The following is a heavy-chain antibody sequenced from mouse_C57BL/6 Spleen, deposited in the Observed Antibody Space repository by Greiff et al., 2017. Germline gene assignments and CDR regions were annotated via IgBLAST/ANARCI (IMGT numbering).Heavy chain of an antibody. D-gene: IGHD2-4*01. CDR1: GYTFTGYW. J-gene: IGHJ3*01. CDR3: AREGGYYDCDEFAY. Sequence: QVQLQQSGAELMKPGASVKLSCKATGYTFTGYWIEWVKQRPGHGLEWIGEILPGSGSTNYNEKFQGKATITADTSSNTAYLQLSSLTSEDSAIYYCAREGGYYDCDEFAYWGQGTLVTVSA. V-gene: IGHV1-9*01. CDR2: ILPGSGST.